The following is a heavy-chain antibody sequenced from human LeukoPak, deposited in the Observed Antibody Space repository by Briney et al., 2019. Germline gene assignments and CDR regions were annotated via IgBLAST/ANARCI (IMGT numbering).Heavy chain of an antibody. J-gene: IGHJ3*01. D-gene: IGHD4/OR15-4a*01. V-gene: IGHV4-4*07. Sequence: SETLSLTCIVSGGPITSYYWSWIRQPAGKGLEWIGRIYSTGSTNYNPSLESRVTMSVDLSKRQFSLKLNSVTAADTATYYCVRSPIGAAFDARGPGTRVTVSS. CDR1: GGPITSYY. CDR2: IYSTGST. CDR3: VRSPIGAAFDA.